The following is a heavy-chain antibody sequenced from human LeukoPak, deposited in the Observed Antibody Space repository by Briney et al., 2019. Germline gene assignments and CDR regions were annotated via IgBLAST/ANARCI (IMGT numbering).Heavy chain of an antibody. Sequence: GESLRLSCAASGFTFSDYYMSWIRQAPGKGLERVSYISSSGSTIYYADSVKGRFTISRDNAKNSLYLQMNSLRAEDTAVYYCARMYYDILTGYYFDYWGQGTLVTVSS. D-gene: IGHD3-9*01. J-gene: IGHJ4*02. CDR2: ISSSGSTI. CDR3: ARMYYDILTGYYFDY. V-gene: IGHV3-11*01. CDR1: GFTFSDYY.